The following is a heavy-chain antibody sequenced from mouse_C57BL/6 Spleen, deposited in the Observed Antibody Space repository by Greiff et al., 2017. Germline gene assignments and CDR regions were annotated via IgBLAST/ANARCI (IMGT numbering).Heavy chain of an antibody. CDR3: ARDYYYGSRYYFDY. CDR2: ISDGGSYT. CDR1: GFTFSSYA. V-gene: IGHV5-4*01. J-gene: IGHJ2*01. D-gene: IGHD1-1*01. Sequence: EVKLVESGGGLVKPGGSLKLSCAASGFTFSSYAMSWVRQTPEKRLEWVATISDGGSYTYYPDNVKGRFTISRDNAKNNPYLQMSHLTSEDTAMYYCARDYYYGSRYYFDYWGQGTTLTVSS.